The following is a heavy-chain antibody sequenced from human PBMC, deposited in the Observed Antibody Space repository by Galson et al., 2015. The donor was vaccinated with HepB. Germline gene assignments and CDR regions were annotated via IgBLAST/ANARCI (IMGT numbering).Heavy chain of an antibody. Sequence: SLRLSCAASGFTFSDYYMSWIRQAPGKGLEWVSYISSSSSYTNYADSVKGRFTISRDNAKNSLYLQMNSLRAEDTAVYYCARWYYDSSGYYSDYWGQGTLVTVSS. CDR2: ISSSSSYT. J-gene: IGHJ4*02. D-gene: IGHD3-22*01. CDR3: ARWYYDSSGYYSDY. V-gene: IGHV3-11*06. CDR1: GFTFSDYY.